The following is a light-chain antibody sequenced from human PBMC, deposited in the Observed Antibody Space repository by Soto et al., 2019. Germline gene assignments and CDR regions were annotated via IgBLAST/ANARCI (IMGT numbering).Light chain of an antibody. CDR1: QNIHIY. CDR3: QQSSKTLIT. V-gene: IGKV1-39*01. Sequence: DIQMTQTPSSLSASVGDRVTITCRASQNIHIYLTWYQQKPGKAPKLLSYSASNLQTGAPSRFSGSGSGTDFTLTIAGLQPEDFATYYCQQSSKTLITFGQGTRLDIK. J-gene: IGKJ5*01. CDR2: SAS.